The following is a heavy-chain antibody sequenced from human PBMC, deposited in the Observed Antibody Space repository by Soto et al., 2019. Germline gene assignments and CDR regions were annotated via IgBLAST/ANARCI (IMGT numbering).Heavy chain of an antibody. V-gene: IGHV3-9*01. CDR2: ISWNSGSI. J-gene: IGHJ4*02. D-gene: IGHD2-15*01. CDR3: AALGGVVVAFDY. Sequence: GGSLRLSFAASGFTFDDYAMHWVRQAPGKGLEWVSGISWNSGSIGYADSVKGRFTISRDNAKNSLYLQMNSLRAEDTALYYCAALGGVVVAFDYWGQGTLVTVSS. CDR1: GFTFDDYA.